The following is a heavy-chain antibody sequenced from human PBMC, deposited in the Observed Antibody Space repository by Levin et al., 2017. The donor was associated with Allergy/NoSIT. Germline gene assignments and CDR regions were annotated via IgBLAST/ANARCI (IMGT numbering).Heavy chain of an antibody. CDR2: IYPRGAT. V-gene: IGHV4-4*07. CDR3: ARDRSNHAGKFDY. CDR1: GDSLSTYY. Sequence: SETLSLTCTVSGDSLSTYYWTWIRQPAGKGLEWIGRIYPRGATDYNSSLRSRVTMSLDTSKHQFSLRLTSVTAADTAVYFCARDRSNHAGKFDYWGPGTLVTVSS. D-gene: IGHD1-26*01. J-gene: IGHJ4*02.